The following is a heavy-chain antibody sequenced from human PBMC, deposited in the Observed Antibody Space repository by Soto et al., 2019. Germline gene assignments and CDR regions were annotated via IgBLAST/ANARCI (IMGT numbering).Heavy chain of an antibody. CDR3: AKGGLDIVVVPAAMPVADDY. D-gene: IGHD2-2*03. Sequence: GGSLRLSCAASGFTFSSYAMSWVRQAPGKGLEWVSAISGSGGSTYYAESVKGRFTISRDNSKKTLYLKMNSLRAEDTAVYYCAKGGLDIVVVPAAMPVADDYWGQGTLVTVSS. CDR1: GFTFSSYA. CDR2: ISGSGGST. V-gene: IGHV3-23*01. J-gene: IGHJ4*02.